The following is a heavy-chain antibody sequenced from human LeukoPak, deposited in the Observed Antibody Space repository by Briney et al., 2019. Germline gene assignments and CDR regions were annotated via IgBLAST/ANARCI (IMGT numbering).Heavy chain of an antibody. J-gene: IGHJ4*02. CDR2: IYYSGST. CDR3: AKDLKGYYGWGSYPH. CDR1: GGSISSGGYY. D-gene: IGHD3-10*01. V-gene: IGHV4-31*03. Sequence: SQTLSLTCTVSGGSISSGGYYWSWIRQHPGKGLEWIGYIYYSGSTYYNPSLKSRVTISVDTSKNQFSLKLSFVTAADTAVYYCAKDLKGYYGWGSYPHWGQGTLVTVSS.